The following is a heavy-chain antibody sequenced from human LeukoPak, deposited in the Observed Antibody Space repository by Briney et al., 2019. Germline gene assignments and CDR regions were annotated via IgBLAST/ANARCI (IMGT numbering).Heavy chain of an antibody. CDR1: GYTFTGYY. CDR3: ARPGSPYDGSQSWFDY. CDR2: INPNSGGT. Sequence: ASVKVSCKASGYTFTGYYMHWVRQAPGQGLEWMGWINPNSGGTNYAQKFQGRVTMTRDTSISTAYMELSRLRSDDTAVYYCARPGSPYDGSQSWFDYWGQGTLVTVSS. J-gene: IGHJ4*02. D-gene: IGHD3-22*01. V-gene: IGHV1-2*02.